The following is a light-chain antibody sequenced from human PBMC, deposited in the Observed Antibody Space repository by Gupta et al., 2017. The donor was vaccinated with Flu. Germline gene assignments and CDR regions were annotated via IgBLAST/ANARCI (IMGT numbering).Light chain of an antibody. CDR3: RQRGTGPPYT. CDR2: DES. Sequence: EIVLTQSPATLSLSPGERATLSCRASQSVSSYLAWYQQKPGQIPRLLIYDESNRATGIPARFSGSGSGTDFTLTISSRGPEDFAVYYCRQRGTGPPYTFGQGTKLEIK. V-gene: IGKV3-11*01. J-gene: IGKJ2*01. CDR1: QSVSSY.